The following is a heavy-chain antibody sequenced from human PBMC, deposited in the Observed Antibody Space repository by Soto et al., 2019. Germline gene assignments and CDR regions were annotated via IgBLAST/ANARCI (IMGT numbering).Heavy chain of an antibody. CDR2: ILVGGST. CDR1: GFTFTTYW. Sequence: GGSLRLSCAASGFTFTTYWMTWVRQAPGKGLEWVSTILVGGSTHYEDSVKGRFTISRDTSKNTVYLQMNSLTAGDTAMYYCAKATATGGGAFEICGQGTMVTVS. V-gene: IGHV3-23*01. D-gene: IGHD2-8*02. J-gene: IGHJ3*02. CDR3: AKATATGGGAFEI.